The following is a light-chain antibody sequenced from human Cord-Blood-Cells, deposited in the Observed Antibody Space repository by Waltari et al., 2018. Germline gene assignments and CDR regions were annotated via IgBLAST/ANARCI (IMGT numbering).Light chain of an antibody. CDR2: EVS. J-gene: IGLJ2*01. CDR1: SSDVGSYNL. CDR3: CSYAGSVV. V-gene: IGLV2-23*02. Sequence: QSALTPPASVSGSPGQSITIPCTGTSSDVGSYNLVSWYQQHPGKAPKLMIYEVSKRPSGVSNRFSGSKSGNMASLTISGLQAEDEADYYCCSYAGSVVFGGGTKLTVL.